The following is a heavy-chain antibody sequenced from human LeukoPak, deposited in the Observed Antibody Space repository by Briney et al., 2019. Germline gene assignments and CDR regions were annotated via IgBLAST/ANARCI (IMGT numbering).Heavy chain of an antibody. Sequence: PGGSLRLSCAASGFTFSSYSMNWVRQAPGKGLGWVSYISSSSSTIYYADSVKGRFTISRDNAKNSLYLQMNSLRAEDTAVYYCATDSSGWYVRTPFDYWGQGTLVTVSA. D-gene: IGHD6-19*01. CDR2: ISSSSSTI. CDR1: GFTFSSYS. J-gene: IGHJ4*02. CDR3: ATDSSGWYVRTPFDY. V-gene: IGHV3-48*04.